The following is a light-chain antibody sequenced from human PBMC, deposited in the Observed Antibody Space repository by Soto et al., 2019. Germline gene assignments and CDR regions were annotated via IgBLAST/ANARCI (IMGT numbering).Light chain of an antibody. CDR1: QSVSSC. J-gene: IGKJ1*01. Sequence: EIVLTQSPATLSLSPGERATLSCRASQSVSSCLAWYQQKPGQAPRLLIYDASNRATGIPARFSGSGSGTDFTLPISSLEPEDFAVYYCQQRSNWPWTFGQGTKVEIK. CDR3: QQRSNWPWT. CDR2: DAS. V-gene: IGKV3-11*01.